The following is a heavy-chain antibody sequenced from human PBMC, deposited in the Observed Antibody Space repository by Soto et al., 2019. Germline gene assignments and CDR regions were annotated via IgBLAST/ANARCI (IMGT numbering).Heavy chain of an antibody. CDR2: IKQDGSEK. Sequence: EVQLVESGGGLVQPGGSLRLSCAASGFTFSSYWMSWVRQAPGKGLEWVANIKQDGSEKYYVDSVKGRFTISRDNAKNSLYLQMNSLRAEDTAVYYCARVNTYYDFWSGYHNWFDPWGQGTLVTVSS. CDR3: ARVNTYYDFWSGYHNWFDP. V-gene: IGHV3-7*03. J-gene: IGHJ5*02. D-gene: IGHD3-3*01. CDR1: GFTFSSYW.